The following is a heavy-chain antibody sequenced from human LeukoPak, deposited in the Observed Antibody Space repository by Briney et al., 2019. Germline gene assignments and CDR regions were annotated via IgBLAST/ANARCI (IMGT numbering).Heavy chain of an antibody. D-gene: IGHD3-16*02. CDR3: ARGRLVTFGGVIESFDY. J-gene: IGHJ4*02. CDR1: GDSVSSGFYY. CDR2: IFYSGST. V-gene: IGHV4-31*02. Sequence: SETLSLTCTVSGDSVSSGFYYWSWIRQHPGKGLEWIGYIFYSGSTYYNPSLKSRVTISLDTSKNQLSLMLTSVTAADTAVYYCARGRLVTFGGVIESFDYWGQGTLVTVSS.